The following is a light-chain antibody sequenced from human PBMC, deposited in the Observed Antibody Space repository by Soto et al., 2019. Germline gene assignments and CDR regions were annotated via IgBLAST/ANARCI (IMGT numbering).Light chain of an antibody. Sequence: LNQPASVNGSTGQSITISCTKTSSDVGSYNLVSWYQQHPGKAPKLMIYEGSKRPSGVSNRFSGSKSGNTASLTISGLQAEDEADYYCCSYAGSSTFVVFGGGTKVTVL. J-gene: IGLJ2*01. CDR2: EGS. V-gene: IGLV2-23*03. CDR1: SSDVGSYNL. CDR3: CSYAGSSTFVV.